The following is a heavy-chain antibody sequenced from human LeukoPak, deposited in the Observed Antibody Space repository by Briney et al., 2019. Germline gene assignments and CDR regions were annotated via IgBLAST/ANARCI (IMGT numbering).Heavy chain of an antibody. CDR2: IWYDGSDK. CDR3: AKLRWPKGDSSSFDF. D-gene: IGHD4-23*01. J-gene: IGHJ4*02. CDR1: GFTFSSFG. Sequence: GGSLRLSCGASGFTFSSFGMHWLRQAPGKGLEWVAIIWYDGSDKYYSDSVKGRFTISRDNSKNTLYLQMNSLRAEDTAVYYCAKLRWPKGDSSSFDFWGQGTLVTVSS. V-gene: IGHV3-33*06.